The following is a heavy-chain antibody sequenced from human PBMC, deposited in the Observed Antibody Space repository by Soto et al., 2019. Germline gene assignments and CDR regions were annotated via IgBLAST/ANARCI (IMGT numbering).Heavy chain of an antibody. D-gene: IGHD3-3*01. Sequence: ASVKVSCKASGYTFTSYDINWVRQATGQGLEWMGWMNPNSGNTGYAQKFQGRVTMTRNTSISTAYMELSSLRSEDTAVYYCARGRPRGFWSGYYYYYYMDVWGKGTTVTVSS. J-gene: IGHJ6*03. CDR1: GYTFTSYD. V-gene: IGHV1-8*02. CDR3: ARGRPRGFWSGYYYYYYMDV. CDR2: MNPNSGNT.